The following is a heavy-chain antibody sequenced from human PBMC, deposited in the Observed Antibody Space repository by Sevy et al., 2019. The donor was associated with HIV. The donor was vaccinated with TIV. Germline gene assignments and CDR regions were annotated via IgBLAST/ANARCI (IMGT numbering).Heavy chain of an antibody. CDR2: IYPGDSDT. Sequence: GESLKISCKGSGYSFTSYWIGWVRQMPGKGLEWMGIIYPGDSDTRYSPTFQGQVTIPADKTLSIAFLLWSSLKASDTAMYYCLGVDPLSLADAFDIWGQGTMVTVSS. CDR3: LGVDPLSLADAFDI. V-gene: IGHV5-51*01. CDR1: GYSFTSYW. D-gene: IGHD2-15*01. J-gene: IGHJ3*02.